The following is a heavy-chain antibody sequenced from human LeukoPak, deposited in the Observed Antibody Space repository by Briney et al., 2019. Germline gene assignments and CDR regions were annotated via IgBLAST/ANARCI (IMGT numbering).Heavy chain of an antibody. J-gene: IGHJ2*01. CDR1: SGSIGSGTYY. D-gene: IGHD3-22*01. V-gene: IGHV4-61*02. CDR2: IYANGST. CDR3: ARLRYYDSSGYGVLWWYFDL. Sequence: SQTLSLTCTVSSGSIGSGTYYWSWIRQPAGKGLEWIGRIYANGSTNYNPSLKSRVTMSVDTSKKQFSLKLSSVTAADTAVYYCARLRYYDSSGYGVLWWYFDLWGRGTLVPVSS.